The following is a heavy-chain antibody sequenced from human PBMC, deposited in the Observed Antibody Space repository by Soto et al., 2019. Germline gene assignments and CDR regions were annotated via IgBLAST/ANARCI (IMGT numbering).Heavy chain of an antibody. Sequence: GESLKISCKCSGYSFTSYWIGWVRQMPGKGLEWMGIIYPGDSDTRYSPSFQGQVTISADKSISTAYLQWSSLKASDTAMYYCARQQSSSWYPYYCYYGMDVWGQGTTVTVSS. D-gene: IGHD6-13*01. CDR3: ARQQSSSWYPYYCYYGMDV. J-gene: IGHJ6*02. V-gene: IGHV5-51*01. CDR2: IYPGDSDT. CDR1: GYSFTSYW.